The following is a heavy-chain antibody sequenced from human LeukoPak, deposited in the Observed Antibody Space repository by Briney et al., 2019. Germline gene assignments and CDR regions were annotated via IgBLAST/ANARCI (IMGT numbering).Heavy chain of an antibody. D-gene: IGHD5-24*01. CDR3: ARDNSVRDEAWWFNP. CDR2: ISPSGGST. J-gene: IGHJ5*02. Sequence: GASMKVSCKAFGYTFTSNYMHWVRQAPGQGPEWMGVISPSGGSTTYAQKFQGRVTLTRDMFTSTDYLELSSLRSEDTAVYYCARDNSVRDEAWWFNPWGQGTLVTVSS. CDR1: GYTFTSNY. V-gene: IGHV1-46*01.